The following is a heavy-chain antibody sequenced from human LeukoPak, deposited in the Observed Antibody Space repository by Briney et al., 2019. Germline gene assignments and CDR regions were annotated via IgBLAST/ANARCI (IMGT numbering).Heavy chain of an antibody. D-gene: IGHD3-22*01. CDR1: GGSISSSSYY. Sequence: SETLSLTCTVSGGSISSSSYYWGWIRQPPGKGLEWIGRIYTSGSTNYNPSLKSRVTMSVDTSKNQFSLKLSSVTAADTAVYYCARSGAYYYDSSGYYVFDYWGQGTLVTVSS. V-gene: IGHV4-39*07. J-gene: IGHJ4*02. CDR2: IYTSGST. CDR3: ARSGAYYYDSSGYYVFDY.